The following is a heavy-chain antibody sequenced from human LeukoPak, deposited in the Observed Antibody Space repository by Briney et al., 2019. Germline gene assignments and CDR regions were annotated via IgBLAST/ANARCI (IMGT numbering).Heavy chain of an antibody. CDR2: ISGSGGST. V-gene: IGHV3-23*01. Sequence: GGSLRLSCAASGFTFSSYAMSWVRQAPGKGLEWVSAISGSGGSTYYADSVKGRFTISRDNSKNTLYLQMNSLRAEDTAVYYCAKDPVVTVRGRSTYLDYWGQGTLVTVSS. CDR3: AKDPVVTVRGRSTYLDY. CDR1: GFTFSSYA. J-gene: IGHJ4*02. D-gene: IGHD2-21*02.